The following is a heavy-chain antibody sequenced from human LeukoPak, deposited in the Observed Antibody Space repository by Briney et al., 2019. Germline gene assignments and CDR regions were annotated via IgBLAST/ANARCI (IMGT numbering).Heavy chain of an antibody. J-gene: IGHJ2*01. V-gene: IGHV3-23*01. Sequence: PGGSLRLSCAASGFSFSSYAISWVRQAPGKGLEWVSGISGSGGSTYYADSVKGRFSTSRDNSKNTLYLQMNSLRAEDTAVYYCAKDGDYGGWYFDPWGRGTVVTVSS. CDR1: GFSFSSYA. CDR3: AKDGDYGGWYFDP. D-gene: IGHD4-23*01. CDR2: ISGSGGST.